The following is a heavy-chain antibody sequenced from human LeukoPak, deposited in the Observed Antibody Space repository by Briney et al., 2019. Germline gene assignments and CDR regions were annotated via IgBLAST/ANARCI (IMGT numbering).Heavy chain of an antibody. Sequence: GGSLRLSCAASGFTFDDYAMHWVRQAPGKGLEWVSGISWNSGSIAYADSVKGRFTISRDNAKNSLYLQMNSLRAEDTALYYCAKGTNYYDSSEYFQHWGQGTLVTVSS. D-gene: IGHD3-22*01. CDR3: AKGTNYYDSSEYFQH. CDR1: GFTFDDYA. J-gene: IGHJ1*01. CDR2: ISWNSGSI. V-gene: IGHV3-9*01.